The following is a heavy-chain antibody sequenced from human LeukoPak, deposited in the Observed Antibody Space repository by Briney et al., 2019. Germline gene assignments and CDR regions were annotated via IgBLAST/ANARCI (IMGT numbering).Heavy chain of an antibody. CDR1: GGTFSSYA. CDR2: IITIFGTA. V-gene: IGHV1-69*13. CDR3: ARDRFSGDAFDI. Sequence: ASVKVSCKASGGTFSSYAISWVRQAPGQGLEWIGGIITIFGTANYAQKFQGRVTITADESTSTAYMELSSLRSEDTAVYYCARDRFSGDAFDIWGQGTMVTVSS. J-gene: IGHJ3*02. D-gene: IGHD3-10*01.